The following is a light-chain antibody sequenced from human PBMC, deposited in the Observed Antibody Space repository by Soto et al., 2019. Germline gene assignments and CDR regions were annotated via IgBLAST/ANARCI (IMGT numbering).Light chain of an antibody. CDR3: QQRSNWPPGYT. CDR2: DAS. CDR1: QSVSSY. J-gene: IGKJ2*01. Sequence: EIVLTQSPAPLSLSPGERATLSCRASQSVSSYLAWYQQKPGQAPRLLIYDASNRATGIPARFSGSGSGTDFPLTISSLEPEDFAVYYCQQRSNWPPGYTFGQGTKLEIK. V-gene: IGKV3-11*01.